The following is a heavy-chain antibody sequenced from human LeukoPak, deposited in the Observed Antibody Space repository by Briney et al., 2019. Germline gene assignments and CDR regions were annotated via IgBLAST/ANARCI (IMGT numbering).Heavy chain of an antibody. D-gene: IGHD2-2*01. V-gene: IGHV1-8*01. J-gene: IGHJ6*02. CDR1: GYTFTSYD. CDR2: MNPNSGNT. Sequence: GASVKVSCKASGYTFTSYDINWVRQAPGQGLEWMGWMNPNSGNTGYAQKFQGRVTMTRNTSISTAYMELSSLRSEDTAVYYCARDQDCSSTSCPPVVYYYYGMDVWGQGTTVTVSS. CDR3: ARDQDCSSTSCPPVVYYYYGMDV.